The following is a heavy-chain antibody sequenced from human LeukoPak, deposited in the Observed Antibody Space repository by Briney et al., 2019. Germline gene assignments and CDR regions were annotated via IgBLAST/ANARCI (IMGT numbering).Heavy chain of an antibody. CDR2: ISGTGGST. Sequence: GGSLRLSCAASEFTFSRYAMSWVRQAPGKGQEWVSTISGTGGSTYYADSVKGRFTISRDNSKNTMYLQMNSLRAEDTAVYYCAKFQANYYDSSGYGCFDYWGQGTLVTVSS. J-gene: IGHJ4*02. D-gene: IGHD3-22*01. CDR3: AKFQANYYDSSGYGCFDY. CDR1: EFTFSRYA. V-gene: IGHV3-23*01.